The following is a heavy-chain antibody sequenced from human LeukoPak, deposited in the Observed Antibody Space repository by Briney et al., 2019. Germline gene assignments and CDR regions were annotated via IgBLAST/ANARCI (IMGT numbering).Heavy chain of an antibody. CDR3: ARNGGYSPLDY. V-gene: IGHV3-48*02. Sequence: GGSLGLSCAASGFTFSSYTMNWVRQAPGKGLEWVSYIRSSSSAMYYADSVKGRFIISRDNVKNSLYLQMNSLREEDTAVYYCARNGGYSPLDYWGQGILVTVSS. D-gene: IGHD5-18*01. J-gene: IGHJ4*02. CDR2: IRSSSSAM. CDR1: GFTFSSYT.